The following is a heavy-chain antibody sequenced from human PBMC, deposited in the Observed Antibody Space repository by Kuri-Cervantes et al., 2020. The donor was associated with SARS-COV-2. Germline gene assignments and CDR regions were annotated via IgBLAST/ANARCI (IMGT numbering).Heavy chain of an antibody. CDR1: GYTFTGYY. J-gene: IGHJ4*02. CDR2: INPNSGGT. V-gene: IGHV1-2*02. Sequence: ASVKVSCKASGYTFTGYYMHWVRQAPGQGLEWMGWINPNSGGTNYAQKFQGRVTVTRDTSISTAYMELSRLRSDDTAVYYCASSGITGTLTGFDYWGQGTLVTVSS. D-gene: IGHD1/OR15-1a*01. CDR3: ASSGITGTLTGFDY.